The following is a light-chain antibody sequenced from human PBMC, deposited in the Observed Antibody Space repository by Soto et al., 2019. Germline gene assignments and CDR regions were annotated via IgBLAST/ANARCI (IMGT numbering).Light chain of an antibody. CDR1: QDVSQW. Sequence: DIHMTQSPSTLSASVGDTVTITCRASQDVSQWLAWYQERPGKPPKLLIYKASSLERGVPSRFRGRGSETEFTLTIRGLQPDDFATYYCQHYDSYPYTFGQGTRLEIK. CDR3: QHYDSYPYT. V-gene: IGKV1-5*03. J-gene: IGKJ5*01. CDR2: KAS.